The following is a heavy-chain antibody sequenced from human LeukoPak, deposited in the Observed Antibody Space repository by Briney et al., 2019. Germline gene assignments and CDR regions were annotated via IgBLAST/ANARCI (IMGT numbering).Heavy chain of an antibody. D-gene: IGHD2-2*01. CDR2: IDHSGNT. CDR3: ARGVPGY. J-gene: IGHJ4*02. V-gene: IGHV4-34*01. Sequence: GKGLEWIGEIDHSGNTNCNPSLKSRVILSVDTSKSQFSLKLTSVTAADTAVYYCARGVPGYWGQGTLVTVSS.